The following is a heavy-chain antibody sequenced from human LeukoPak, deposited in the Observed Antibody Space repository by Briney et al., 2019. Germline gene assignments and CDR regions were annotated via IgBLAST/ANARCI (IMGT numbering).Heavy chain of an antibody. CDR3: ARGLFPRRLGFDY. Sequence: SETLSLTCAVYGGSFSGYYWSWVRQPPGKGLEWIGEINHSGSTNCNPSLKSRVTISVDTSKNQFSLKLSSVTAADTAVYYCARGLFPRRLGFDYWGQGTLVTVSS. D-gene: IGHD2-21*01. J-gene: IGHJ4*02. CDR1: GGSFSGYY. CDR2: INHSGST. V-gene: IGHV4-34*01.